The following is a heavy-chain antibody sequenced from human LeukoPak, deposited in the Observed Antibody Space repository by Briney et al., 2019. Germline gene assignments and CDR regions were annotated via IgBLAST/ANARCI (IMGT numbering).Heavy chain of an antibody. CDR2: IRYDGSNK. D-gene: IGHD5-24*01. CDR1: GFTFSNYG. V-gene: IGHV3-30*02. Sequence: PGGSLRLSCAASGFTFSNYGMHWVRQAPGKGLEWVAFIRYDGSNKYYADSVKGRFTISRDNSKNTLYLQMNSLRAEDTAVYYCAKAGRDGYNRSKYYYYYYMDVWGKGTTVTISS. J-gene: IGHJ6*03. CDR3: AKAGRDGYNRSKYYYYYYMDV.